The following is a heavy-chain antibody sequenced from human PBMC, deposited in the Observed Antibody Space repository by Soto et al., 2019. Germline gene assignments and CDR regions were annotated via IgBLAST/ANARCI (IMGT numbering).Heavy chain of an antibody. Sequence: GGSLRLSCAASGFTVSSNYMSWVRQAPGKGLEWVSVIYSGGSTYYADSVKGRFTISRDNSKNTLYLQMNSLRAEDTAVYYCARDERYYYGMDVWGQGTTVTVSS. CDR3: ARDERYYYGMDV. J-gene: IGHJ6*02. CDR1: GFTVSSNY. V-gene: IGHV3-66*01. CDR2: IYSGGST.